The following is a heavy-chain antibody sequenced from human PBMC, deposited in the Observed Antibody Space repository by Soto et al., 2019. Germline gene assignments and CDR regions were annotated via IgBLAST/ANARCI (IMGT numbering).Heavy chain of an antibody. CDR1: GFSFSSYC. CDR2: ISYDGSEE. CDR3: AKGRSYYYYYGVDV. V-gene: IGHV3-30*18. J-gene: IGHJ6*02. Sequence: PGGSLRLSCAASGFSFSSYCMHWVRQAPGKGLEWVAVISYDGSEEYYADSVKGRFTISRDNSKSTLYLQMNSLRAEDTALYYCAKGRSYYYYYGVDVWGQGTTVTVSS.